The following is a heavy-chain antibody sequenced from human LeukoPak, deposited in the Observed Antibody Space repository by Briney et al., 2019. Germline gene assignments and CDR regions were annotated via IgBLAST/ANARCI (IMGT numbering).Heavy chain of an antibody. CDR3: ARNFGEYYDSSGFPFDY. V-gene: IGHV3-11*06. D-gene: IGHD3-22*01. Sequence: DSVKGRFTISRDNAKNSLYLQMNSLRAEDTAVYYCARNFGEYYDSSGFPFDYWGQGTLVTVSS. J-gene: IGHJ4*02.